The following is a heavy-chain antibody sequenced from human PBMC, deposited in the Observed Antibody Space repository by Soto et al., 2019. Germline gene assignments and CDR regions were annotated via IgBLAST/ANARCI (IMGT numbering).Heavy chain of an antibody. V-gene: IGHV3-23*01. Sequence: EVQLLESGGGLVQPGGSLRLSCAASGFTFSSYAMSWVRQAPGKGLEWVSAISGSGGSTYYADSVKGRFTISRDNSKNTLYLQMNSLRAEDTGVYYCAKHVQILYYYYYMDVWGKGTTVTVSS. CDR1: GFTFSSYA. CDR3: AKHVQILYYYYYMDV. D-gene: IGHD3-9*01. J-gene: IGHJ6*03. CDR2: ISGSGGST.